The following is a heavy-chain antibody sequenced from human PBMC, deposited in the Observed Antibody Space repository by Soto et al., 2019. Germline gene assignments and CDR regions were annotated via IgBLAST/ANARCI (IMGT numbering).Heavy chain of an antibody. CDR3: ARGFYGSGNDYRH. D-gene: IGHD3-10*01. V-gene: IGHV4-34*01. CDR2: INHSGST. Sequence: SSEILSLTCGVYAGSFSGYYWTWIRQSPGKGLEWIGEINHSGSTNLNPSLRGRVTLSVDTSKNQISLRLSSVTAADTAVYYCARGFYGSGNDYRHWGQGVLVTVSS. CDR1: AGSFSGYY. J-gene: IGHJ4*02.